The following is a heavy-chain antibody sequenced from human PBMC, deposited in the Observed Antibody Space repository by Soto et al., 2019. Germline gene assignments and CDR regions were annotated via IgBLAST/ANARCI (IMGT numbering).Heavy chain of an antibody. CDR2: IIPIFGTA. CDR3: AREGFSRSYYGY. Sequence: QVQLVQSGAEVKKPGSSVKVSCKTSGGTFGSYGISWLRQAPGQGFEWMGGIIPIFGTANYAQNFQGRVTITADESTSTAYMELSILRSDDTAVYFCAREGFSRSYYGYWGQGTLVTVSS. CDR1: GGTFGSYG. D-gene: IGHD1-26*01. V-gene: IGHV1-69*01. J-gene: IGHJ4*02.